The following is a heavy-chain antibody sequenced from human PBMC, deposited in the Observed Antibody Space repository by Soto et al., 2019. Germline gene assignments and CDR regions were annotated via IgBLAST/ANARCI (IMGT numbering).Heavy chain of an antibody. Sequence: SETLSLTCTVSGGSISSYYWSWIRQPPGKGLEWIGYIYYSGSTNYNPSLKSRVTISVDTSKNQFSLKLSSVTAADTAVYYCARDGGSGSYQGYYYYGMDVWGQGTTVTV. V-gene: IGHV4-59*01. CDR3: ARDGGSGSYQGYYYYGMDV. J-gene: IGHJ6*02. CDR1: GGSISSYY. D-gene: IGHD1-26*01. CDR2: IYYSGST.